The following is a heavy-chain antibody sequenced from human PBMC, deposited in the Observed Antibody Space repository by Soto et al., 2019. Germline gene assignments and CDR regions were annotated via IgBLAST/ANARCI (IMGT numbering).Heavy chain of an antibody. CDR3: ARAHSSSWSRIRKYYYYGMDV. J-gene: IGHJ6*02. D-gene: IGHD6-13*01. CDR2: ISAYNGNT. Sequence: ASVKVSCKASGYTFTSYGINWVRQAPGQGLEWMGWISAYNGNTNYAQKLQGRVTMTTDTSTSTAYMELRSLRAEDTAVYYCARAHSSSWSRIRKYYYYGMDVWGQGTTVTVSS. V-gene: IGHV1-18*01. CDR1: GYTFTSYG.